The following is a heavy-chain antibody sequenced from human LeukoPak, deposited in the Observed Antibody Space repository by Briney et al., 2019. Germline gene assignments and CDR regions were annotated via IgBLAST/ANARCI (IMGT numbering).Heavy chain of an antibody. V-gene: IGHV4-39*01. CDR1: GGSISSSSYY. Sequence: SETLSLTCTVSGGSISSSSYYWGWIRQPPGKGLEWIGSIYYSGSTYYNPSLKSRVTISVDTSKNQFSLKLSSVTAADTAVYYCASRTLITTHYSNSALFDPWGQGTLVTVSS. CDR3: ASRTLITTHYSNSALFDP. CDR2: IYYSGST. D-gene: IGHD4-11*01. J-gene: IGHJ5*02.